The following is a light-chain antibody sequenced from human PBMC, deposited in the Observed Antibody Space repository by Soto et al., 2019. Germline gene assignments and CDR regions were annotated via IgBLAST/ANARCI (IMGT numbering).Light chain of an antibody. V-gene: IGLV1-44*01. J-gene: IGLJ1*01. CDR2: NND. CDR1: SSNIGTNA. CDR3: AAWDDCLDGLYV. Sequence: QSVLTQPPSASGTPGQRVTISCSGGSSNIGTNAVNWYQQLPGTAPKLLIYNNDERPSGVPERFSGSKSGTSASLAIGGLQSEDVAFYYCAAWDDCLDGLYVFGSGT.